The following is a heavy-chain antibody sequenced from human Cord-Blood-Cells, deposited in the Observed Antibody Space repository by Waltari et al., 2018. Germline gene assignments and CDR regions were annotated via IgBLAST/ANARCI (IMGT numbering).Heavy chain of an antibody. CDR2: IYTSGST. Sequence: QVQLQESGPGLVTPSETLSLTCTVSGGSISSSYWSWIRQPAGKGLEWIGRIYTSGSTNYNPSLKSRVTMSVDTSKNQFSLKLSSVTAADTAVYYCARGEGYCSSTSCYGAFDIWGQGTMVTVSS. CDR1: GGSISSSY. D-gene: IGHD2-2*01. J-gene: IGHJ3*02. CDR3: ARGEGYCSSTSCYGAFDI. V-gene: IGHV4-4*07.